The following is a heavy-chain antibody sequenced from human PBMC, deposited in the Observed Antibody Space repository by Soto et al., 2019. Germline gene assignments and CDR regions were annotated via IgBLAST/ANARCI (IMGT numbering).Heavy chain of an antibody. CDR1: GFTFHKSG. J-gene: IGHJ6*02. Sequence: HPGGSLRLSCAAYGFTFHKSGMNWLRQAPGTGLAWLALIFYDGNSKYSAASVKGRCTISRDNSKNALYLQMNSLRAEDTAVYYCATLLAVGSYVTDYYGMDVWGQGATVTVSS. CDR3: ATLLAVGSYVTDYYGMDV. D-gene: IGHD5-18*01. V-gene: IGHV3-30*03. CDR2: IFYDGNSK.